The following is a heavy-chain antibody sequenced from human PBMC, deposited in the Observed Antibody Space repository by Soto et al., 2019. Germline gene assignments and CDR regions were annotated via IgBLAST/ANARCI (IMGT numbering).Heavy chain of an antibody. V-gene: IGHV4-30-4*01. Sequence: LSLTCTVSGGSISSGDYYWSWIRQPPGKGLEWIGSIYYSGSTYYNPSLKSRVTISVDTSKNQFSLRAEDTAVYYCARDTPGLEDFDYWGQGTLVTVSS. CDR1: GGSISSGDYY. D-gene: IGHD3-22*01. CDR2: IYYSGST. CDR3: ARDTPGLEDFDY. J-gene: IGHJ4*02.